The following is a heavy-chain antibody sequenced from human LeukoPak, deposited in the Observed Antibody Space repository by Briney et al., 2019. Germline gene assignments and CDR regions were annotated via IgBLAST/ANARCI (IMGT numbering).Heavy chain of an antibody. J-gene: IGHJ4*02. CDR3: ARDRDGIAVAGTLDY. CDR1: GFTFSNYW. CDR2: IKEDGSEK. Sequence: PGGSLRLSCAASGFTFSNYWMSWVRQTPEKGLEWVAQIKEDGSEKYYVDSVKGRFTISRDNSKNTLYLQMNSLRAEDTAVYYCARDRDGIAVAGTLDYWGQGTLVTVSS. D-gene: IGHD6-19*01. V-gene: IGHV3-7*01.